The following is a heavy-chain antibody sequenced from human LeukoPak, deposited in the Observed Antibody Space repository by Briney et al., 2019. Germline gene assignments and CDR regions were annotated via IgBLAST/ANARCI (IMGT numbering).Heavy chain of an antibody. V-gene: IGHV3-21*01. D-gene: IGHD3-16*02. CDR1: GFTFSSYS. Sequence: PGGSLRLSCAASGFTFSSYSMNWVRQAPGKGLEWVSSISSSSSYIYYADSVKGRFTIPRDNAKNSLYLQMNSLRAEDTAVYYCARGRTYDYVWGSYRWYSFDYWGQGTLVTASS. J-gene: IGHJ4*02. CDR3: ARGRTYDYVWGSYRWYSFDY. CDR2: ISSSSSYI.